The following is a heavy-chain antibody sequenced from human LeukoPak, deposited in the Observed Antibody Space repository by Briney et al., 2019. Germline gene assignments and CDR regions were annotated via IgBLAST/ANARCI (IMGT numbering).Heavy chain of an antibody. V-gene: IGHV5-51*01. CDR1: GYSFNNYW. J-gene: IGHJ4*02. CDR3: ARASRDGYNQNFDH. CDR2: IYPGGSEI. Sequence: GESLKISCKGLGYSFNNYWNAWVRQRPGKGLEWMGIIYPGGSEIRYDPSFQGQVTISADSSTSTAYLQWSSLRASDTAMYYCARASRDGYNQNFDHWGQGTLVTVSS. D-gene: IGHD5-24*01.